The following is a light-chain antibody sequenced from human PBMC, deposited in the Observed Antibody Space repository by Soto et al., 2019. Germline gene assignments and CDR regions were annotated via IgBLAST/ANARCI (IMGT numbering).Light chain of an antibody. V-gene: IGKV1-12*01. CDR3: QQLNSFPLT. CDR1: QDVGKW. J-gene: IGKJ4*01. CDR2: VAS. Sequence: DIQMTQSPPSVSASVGDRVTITCRASQDVGKWLAWYQQKPGEAPKLLIYVASTLHSGLPSRFSGSGSGTEFTLTINSLQPEDFATYYCQQLNSFPLTFGGGTKVDIK.